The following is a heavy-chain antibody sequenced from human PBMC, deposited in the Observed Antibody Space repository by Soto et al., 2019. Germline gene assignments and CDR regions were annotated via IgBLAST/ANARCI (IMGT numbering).Heavy chain of an antibody. CDR1: GFTFSTHG. V-gene: IGHV3-30*18. D-gene: IGHD6-13*01. CDR2: IAYDGSSK. CDR3: AKDRGGSWTFDY. J-gene: IGHJ4*02. Sequence: GGSLRLSCAASGFTFSTHGMHWGRQFPCKGLEWVANIAYDGSSKNYADPVKGRFIVSRHNPKKTLYLQMNSLRDEDTAVYFCAKDRGGSWTFDYWGQGALVTVSS.